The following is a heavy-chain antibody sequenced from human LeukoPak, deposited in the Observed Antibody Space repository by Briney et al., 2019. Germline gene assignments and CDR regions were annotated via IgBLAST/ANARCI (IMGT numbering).Heavy chain of an antibody. D-gene: IGHD3-22*01. J-gene: IGHJ4*02. CDR3: ARNHYYDSSGYSPPDY. CDR2: INPSGGST. Sequence: GASVKVSCKASGYTFTSYYMHWVRQAPGQGLEWVGIINPSGGSTSYAQKFQGRVTMTRDMSTSTVYMELSSLRSEDTAVYYCARNHYYDSSGYSPPDYWGQGTLVTVSS. CDR1: GYTFTSYY. V-gene: IGHV1-46*01.